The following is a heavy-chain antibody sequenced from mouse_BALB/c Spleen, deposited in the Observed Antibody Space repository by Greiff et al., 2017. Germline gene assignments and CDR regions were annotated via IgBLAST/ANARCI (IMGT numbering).Heavy chain of an antibody. CDR1: GFTFSDYY. V-gene: IGHV5-4*02. CDR3: ARDLGNNAMDY. Sequence: EVNVVESGGGLVKPGGSLKLSCAASGFTFSDYYMYWVRQTPEKRLEWVATISDGGSYTYYPDSVKGRFTISRDNAKNNLYLQMSSLKSEDTAMYYCARDLGNNAMDYWGQGTSVTVSS. J-gene: IGHJ4*01. CDR2: ISDGGSYT. D-gene: IGHD2-1*01.